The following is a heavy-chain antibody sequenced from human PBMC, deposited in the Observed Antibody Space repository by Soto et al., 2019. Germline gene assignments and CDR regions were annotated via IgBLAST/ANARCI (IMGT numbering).Heavy chain of an antibody. CDR2: IYFRGST. CDR1: GGSISSYY. V-gene: IGHV4-59*08. D-gene: IGHD4-4*01. Sequence: SETLSLTCTVSGGSISSYYWSWIRQPPGKGLEWIGYIYFRGSTNYNPSLKSRVTISVGTSKNQFSLKLTSATAADTAVYYCASAYSGNDFDYWGQGTLVTVSS. J-gene: IGHJ4*02. CDR3: ASAYSGNDFDY.